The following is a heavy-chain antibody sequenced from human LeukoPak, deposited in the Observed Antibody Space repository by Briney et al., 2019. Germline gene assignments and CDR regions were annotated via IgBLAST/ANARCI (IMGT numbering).Heavy chain of an antibody. V-gene: IGHV4-4*07. CDR2: IYNGGII. CDR1: GDSISRYY. CDR3: ARDSGTTGEVKFDP. J-gene: IGHJ5*02. Sequence: PSETLSLTCTVSGDSISRYYWSWIRQPAGKGLEWIGRIYNGGIITYNPSLKSRVTMSIDTSNNQFSLRLRFVAAADTAVYYCARDSGTTGEVKFDPWGQGTLVTVSS. D-gene: IGHD3-10*01.